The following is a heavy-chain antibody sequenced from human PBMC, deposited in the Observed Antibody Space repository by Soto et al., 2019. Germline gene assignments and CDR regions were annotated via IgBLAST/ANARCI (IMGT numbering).Heavy chain of an antibody. D-gene: IGHD1-26*01. CDR2: IIPIFGTA. Sequence: QVQLVQSGAEVKMPGSSVKVSCKASGGTFSSYSINWLRQAPGQGLEWMGEIIPIFGTANYAQKFQGRVTITADESTSTAYMELSSLRSEDTAVYYCARDGGRHSGGIDYWGQGTLVTVSS. V-gene: IGHV1-69*01. J-gene: IGHJ4*02. CDR3: ARDGGRHSGGIDY. CDR1: GGTFSSYS.